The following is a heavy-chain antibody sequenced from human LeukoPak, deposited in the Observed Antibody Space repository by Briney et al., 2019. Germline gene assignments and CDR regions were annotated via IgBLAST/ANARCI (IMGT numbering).Heavy chain of an antibody. CDR1: GFTFSNAW. D-gene: IGHD1-7*01. Sequence: GGSLRLSCAASGFTFSNAWMSWVRQAPGKGLEWVGCIKSKTDGGTTDYAAPVKGRFTISRDDSKNTLYLQMNSLKTEDTAVYYCTTGDCNYIDRSDDWGQGTLVTVSS. CDR2: IKSKTDGGTT. CDR3: TTGDCNYIDRSDD. V-gene: IGHV3-15*01. J-gene: IGHJ4*02.